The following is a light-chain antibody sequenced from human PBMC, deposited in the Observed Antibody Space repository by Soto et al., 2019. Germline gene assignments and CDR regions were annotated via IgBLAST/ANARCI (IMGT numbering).Light chain of an antibody. J-gene: IGKJ3*01. Sequence: EIVLTQSPGTLSLSPGERATLSCRASQSVSSSFLAWYQQRPGQAPRLLIFGASYRATGIPDRLSGSGSGTDFTLTISRLEPEDFAVYYCQHYGNSPPEYTFGPGTNVD. V-gene: IGKV3-20*01. CDR2: GAS. CDR3: QHYGNSPPEYT. CDR1: QSVSSSF.